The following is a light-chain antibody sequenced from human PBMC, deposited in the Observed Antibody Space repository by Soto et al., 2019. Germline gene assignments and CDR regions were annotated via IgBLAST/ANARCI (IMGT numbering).Light chain of an antibody. CDR3: QQYGTSPPT. V-gene: IGKV3-20*01. Sequence: EIVLTQSPDTLSLSLGERATLSCRASQSVSRTYLAWYQQKPGQAPRLLIYDASNRATGFPDRFSGSGSGTDFTLTISRLEPEDFAVYYCQQYGTSPPTFGQGTKVDIK. J-gene: IGKJ1*01. CDR1: QSVSRTY. CDR2: DAS.